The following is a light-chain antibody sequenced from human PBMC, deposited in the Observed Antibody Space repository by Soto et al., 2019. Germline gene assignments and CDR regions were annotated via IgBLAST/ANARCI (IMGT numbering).Light chain of an antibody. Sequence: LTQPASVSGSPGQSITISCTGTTNDVGGYNYVSWYQQHPGKAPKLLIFEVSSRPSGVSNRFSGSKSGNTASLAISALQAEDEADYFCNSYTSSTSLPYVFGTGTKVTVL. CDR1: TNDVGGYNY. CDR3: NSYTSSTSLPYV. CDR2: EVS. V-gene: IGLV2-14*01. J-gene: IGLJ1*01.